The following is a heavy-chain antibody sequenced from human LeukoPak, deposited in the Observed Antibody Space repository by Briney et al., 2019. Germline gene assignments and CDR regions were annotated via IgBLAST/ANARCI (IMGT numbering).Heavy chain of an antibody. D-gene: IGHD3-3*01. Sequence: ETLSLTCTVSGGSISSYHWSWIRQPPGKGLEWIGYIYYSGSTYYNPSLKSRVTISVDTSKNQFSLKLSSVTAADTAVYYCARDLEGNTYYDFWSGYYTGYFDYWGQGTLVTVSS. J-gene: IGHJ4*02. CDR2: IYYSGST. V-gene: IGHV4-59*12. CDR1: GGSISSYH. CDR3: ARDLEGNTYYDFWSGYYTGYFDY.